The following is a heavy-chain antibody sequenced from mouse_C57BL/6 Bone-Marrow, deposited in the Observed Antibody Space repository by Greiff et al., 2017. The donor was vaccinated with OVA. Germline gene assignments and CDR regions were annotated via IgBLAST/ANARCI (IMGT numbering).Heavy chain of an antibody. CDR1: GFNIKDDY. D-gene: IGHD1-1*01. J-gene: IGHJ1*03. Sequence: VHVKQSGAELVRPGASVKLSCTASGFNIKDDYMHWVKQRPEQGLEWIGWIDPENGDTEYASKFQGKATITADTSSNTAYLQLSSLTSEDTAVYYCTLYYGSSHWYFDVWGTGTTVTVAS. CDR3: TLYYGSSHWYFDV. CDR2: IDPENGDT. V-gene: IGHV14-4*01.